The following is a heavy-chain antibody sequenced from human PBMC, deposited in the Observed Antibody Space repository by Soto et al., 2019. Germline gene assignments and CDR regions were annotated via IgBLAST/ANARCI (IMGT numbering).Heavy chain of an antibody. V-gene: IGHV3-43D*04. D-gene: IGHD6-25*01. CDR3: AKDIKGPADYYYGMDV. Sequence: LRLSCAASGFTFDDYAMHWVRQAPGKGLEWVSLIIWDGGSTYYADSVKGRFTISRDNSKNSLYLQMNSLRAEDTALYYCAKDIKGPADYYYGMDVWGQGTTVTVSS. CDR2: IIWDGGST. CDR1: GFTFDDYA. J-gene: IGHJ6*02.